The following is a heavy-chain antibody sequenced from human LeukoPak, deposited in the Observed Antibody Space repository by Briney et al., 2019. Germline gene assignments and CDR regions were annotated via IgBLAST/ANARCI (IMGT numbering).Heavy chain of an antibody. CDR2: ISAYNGNT. CDR1: GYTFTSYG. V-gene: IGHV1-18*01. J-gene: IGHJ1*01. Sequence: ASVKVACKASGYTFTSYGISWVRQAPGQGLEWMGWISAYNGNTNYAQKLQGRVTMTTDTSTSTAYMELRSLRSDDTAVYYCARDLRSSSNAEYFQHWGQGTLVTVSS. CDR3: ARDLRSSSNAEYFQH. D-gene: IGHD6-6*01.